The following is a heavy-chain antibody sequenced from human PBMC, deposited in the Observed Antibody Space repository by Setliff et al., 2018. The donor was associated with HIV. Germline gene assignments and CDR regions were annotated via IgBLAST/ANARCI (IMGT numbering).Heavy chain of an antibody. CDR2: IFPNDEK. CDR1: GFSLSNSRMG. CDR3: AHRDTMVRGVGYFDY. J-gene: IGHJ4*02. Sequence: SGPTLVNPTETLTLTCTVSGFSLSNSRMGVSWIRQPPGKALEWLAHIFPNDEKSYSASLKSRLTITKDTSKNQVVLTMTNMDPVDTATYYCAHRDTMVRGVGYFDYWGQGTLVTVSS. D-gene: IGHD3-10*01. V-gene: IGHV2-26*01.